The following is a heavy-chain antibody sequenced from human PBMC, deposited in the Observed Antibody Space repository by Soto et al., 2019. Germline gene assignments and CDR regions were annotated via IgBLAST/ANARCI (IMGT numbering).Heavy chain of an antibody. J-gene: IGHJ6*03. Sequence: QVQLVESGGGVVQPGRSLRLSCATSGFTFNSSGMHWVRQAPGKGLEWVAVIWYDGTNKYYADSVKGRFTISKDNAKNTLYLQMSSLRVDDTAVYYCGGAEPSVASLGARSYYYYCMDVWGTGTRVIVSS. CDR1: GFTFNSSG. V-gene: IGHV3-33*01. CDR3: GGAEPSVASLGARSYYYYCMDV. CDR2: IWYDGTNK. D-gene: IGHD6-6*01.